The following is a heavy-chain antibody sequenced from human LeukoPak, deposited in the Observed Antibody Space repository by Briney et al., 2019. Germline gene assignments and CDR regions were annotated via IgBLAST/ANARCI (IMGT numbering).Heavy chain of an antibody. D-gene: IGHD3-16*01. CDR2: MSTSGST. Sequence: PSQTLSLTCTVSGGSISSDSYYWSWIPQPAGKGLEWIGRMSTSGSTKYSPSLKSRVTISVDTSNNQFSLKLSSVTAADTAVYYCAREGLRLGEFKNTNWFDPWGQGTLVTVSS. CDR3: AREGLRLGEFKNTNWFDP. V-gene: IGHV4-61*02. J-gene: IGHJ5*02. CDR1: GGSISSDSYY.